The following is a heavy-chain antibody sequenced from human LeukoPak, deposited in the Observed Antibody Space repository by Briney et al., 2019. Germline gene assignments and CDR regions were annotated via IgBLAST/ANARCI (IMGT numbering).Heavy chain of an antibody. CDR3: ARGGPRYSSSWYKGNAFDY. CDR2: INHSGST. J-gene: IGHJ4*02. D-gene: IGHD6-13*01. V-gene: IGHV4-34*01. Sequence: SETLSLTCAVYGGSFSGYYWSWIRQPPGKGLEWIGEINHSGSTNYNPSLKSRVTISVDTSKNQFSLKLSSVTAADTAVYYCARGGPRYSSSWYKGNAFDYWGQGTLVTVSS. CDR1: GGSFSGYY.